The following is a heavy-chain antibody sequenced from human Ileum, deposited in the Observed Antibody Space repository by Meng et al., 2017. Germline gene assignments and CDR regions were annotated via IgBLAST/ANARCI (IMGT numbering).Heavy chain of an antibody. Sequence: QGQLGQSGAEVKRPGSSVKVSCSAAGGTFSNYAISWVRQAPGPGLEWMGGIIPIFGTTNYAQKFQDRVTITADESTSTAYMELSSLRSEDTAVYYCARGVNQWLVSAADNWGQGTLVTVSS. J-gene: IGHJ4*02. D-gene: IGHD5-12*01. CDR1: GGTFSNYA. V-gene: IGHV1-69*01. CDR2: IIPIFGTT. CDR3: ARGVNQWLVSAADN.